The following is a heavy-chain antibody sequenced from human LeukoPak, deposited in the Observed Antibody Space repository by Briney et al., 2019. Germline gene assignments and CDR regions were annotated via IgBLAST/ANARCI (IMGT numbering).Heavy chain of an antibody. Sequence: GGSLRLSCAASGFTFSSYGMSWVRQAPGKGLEWVSSIRGSGGNTYYADSVKGRFTISRDNSKSMLYLQINSLRVEDTAVYYCAQQLGYCSGGTCYFTYWGQGTLVTVSS. CDR2: IRGSGGNT. D-gene: IGHD2-15*01. CDR3: AQQLGYCSGGTCYFTY. CDR1: GFTFSSYG. V-gene: IGHV3-23*01. J-gene: IGHJ1*01.